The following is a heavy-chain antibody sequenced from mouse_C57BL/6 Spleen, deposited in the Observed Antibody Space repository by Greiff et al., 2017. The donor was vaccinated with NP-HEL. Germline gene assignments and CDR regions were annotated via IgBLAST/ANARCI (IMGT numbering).Heavy chain of an antibody. V-gene: IGHV5-4*03. Sequence: EVKLVESGGGLVKPGGSLKLSCAASGFTFSSYAMSWVRQTPEKRLEWVATISDGGSYTYYPDNVKGRFTISRDNAKNNLYLQMSHLKSEDTAMYYCARGRAYAMDYWGQGTSVTVSS. CDR1: GFTFSSYA. CDR3: ARGRAYAMDY. J-gene: IGHJ4*01. D-gene: IGHD3-3*01. CDR2: ISDGGSYT.